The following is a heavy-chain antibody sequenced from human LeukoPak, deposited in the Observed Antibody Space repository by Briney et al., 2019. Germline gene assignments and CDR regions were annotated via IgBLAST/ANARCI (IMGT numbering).Heavy chain of an antibody. CDR1: GGSISSGSYY. D-gene: IGHD3-10*01. J-gene: IGHJ4*02. CDR3: ARGPGGHY. CDR2: IYTSGST. Sequence: TPSETLSLTCTVSGGSISSGSYYWSWIRQPAGKGLEWIGRIYTSGSTNYNPSLKSRVTISVDTSKNQFSLKLSSVTAADTAVYYCARGPGGHYWGQGTLVTVSS. V-gene: IGHV4-61*02.